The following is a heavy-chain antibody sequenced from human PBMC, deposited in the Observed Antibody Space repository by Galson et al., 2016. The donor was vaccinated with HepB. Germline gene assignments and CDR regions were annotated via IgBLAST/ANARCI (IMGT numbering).Heavy chain of an antibody. D-gene: IGHD4-17*01. Sequence: KVSCKASGYTFSSYDINWVRQAPGQGPEWMGWMDPKSGKTAYAQKFQGKVTMTRDMSTSTAYLELSSLRSEDTAVYYCARGMKYGDGDYWGQGTLVTVST. CDR3: ARGMKYGDGDY. CDR1: GYTFSSYD. CDR2: MDPKSGKT. J-gene: IGHJ4*02. V-gene: IGHV1-8*01.